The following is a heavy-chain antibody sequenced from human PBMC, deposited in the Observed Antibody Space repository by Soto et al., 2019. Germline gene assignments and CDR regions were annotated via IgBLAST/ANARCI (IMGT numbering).Heavy chain of an antibody. V-gene: IGHV3-33*01. Sequence: VQLVESGGGVVQPGRSLRLSCAASGFTFSSYGMHWVRQAPGKGLEWVAVIWYDGSNKYYADSVKGRFTISRDNSKNTLYLQMNSLRAEDTAVYYCAREWGDDYGDSEGYYGMDVWGRGTTVTVSS. J-gene: IGHJ6*02. D-gene: IGHD4-17*01. CDR3: AREWGDDYGDSEGYYGMDV. CDR2: IWYDGSNK. CDR1: GFTFSSYG.